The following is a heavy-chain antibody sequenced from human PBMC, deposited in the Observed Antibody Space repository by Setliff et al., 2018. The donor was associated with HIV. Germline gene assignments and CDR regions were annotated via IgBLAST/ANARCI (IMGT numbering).Heavy chain of an antibody. J-gene: IGHJ4*02. D-gene: IGHD1-1*01. V-gene: IGHV3-74*01. CDR3: ASARIPTGGTSTSFDY. Sequence: PGGSLRLSCRASGFTFSGYWIHWVRQAPGKGLEWVSRINNDGSITSYADSVKGRFTISRDNAKNTLYLQMNSLRAEDTAVYYCASARIPTGGTSTSFDYWGQGTLVTVSS. CDR1: GFTFSGYW. CDR2: INNDGSIT.